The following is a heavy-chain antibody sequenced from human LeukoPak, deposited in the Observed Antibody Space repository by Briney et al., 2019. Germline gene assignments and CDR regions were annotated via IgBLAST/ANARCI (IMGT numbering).Heavy chain of an antibody. CDR3: ARVSGRLSYYFDY. CDR2: IKQDGSEK. D-gene: IGHD1-26*01. J-gene: IGHJ4*02. Sequence: PGGSLRLSCAAFGFTFSSYWMSWVRQAPGKGLEWVAVIKQDGSEKYYLDSVKGRFTISRDNAKNSLYLQMNSLRVEDTAVYYCARVSGRLSYYFDYWGQGTLVTVSS. V-gene: IGHV3-7*03. CDR1: GFTFSSYW.